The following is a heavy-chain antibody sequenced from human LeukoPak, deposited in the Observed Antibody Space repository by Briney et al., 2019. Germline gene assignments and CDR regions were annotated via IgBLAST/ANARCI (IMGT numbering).Heavy chain of an antibody. CDR1: GGSIGSYC. J-gene: IGHJ5*02. CDR3: ARGAWFDP. V-gene: IGHV4-4*07. CDR2: IFHSGST. Sequence: SETLSLTCTVLGGSIGSYCWSWIRQPAGKGMEWLGRIFHSGSTNYNPSLKSRVIMSVDTSKNQFSLKLASVTAADTAVYYCARGAWFDPWGRGTVVSVSS.